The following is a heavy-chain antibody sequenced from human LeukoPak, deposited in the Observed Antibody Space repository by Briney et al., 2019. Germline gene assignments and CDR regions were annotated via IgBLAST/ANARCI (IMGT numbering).Heavy chain of an antibody. CDR2: ISSSSSYI. CDR1: GFTFSSYW. V-gene: IGHV3-21*04. J-gene: IGHJ4*02. D-gene: IGHD3-3*01. CDR3: AKIPTITIFGVVIPYFDY. Sequence: PGGSLRLSCAASGFTFSSYWMSWVRQAPGKGLEWVSSISSSSSYIYYADSVKGRFTISRDNSKNTLYLQMNSLRAEDTAVYYCAKIPTITIFGVVIPYFDYWGQGTLVTVSS.